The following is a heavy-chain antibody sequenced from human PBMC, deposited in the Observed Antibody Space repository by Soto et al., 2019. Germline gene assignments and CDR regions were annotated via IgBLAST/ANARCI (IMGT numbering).Heavy chain of an antibody. J-gene: IGHJ4*02. D-gene: IGHD3-16*01. Sequence: PSETLSLTCAVYGGSFSGYYWNWIRQTPGKGLEWIGEINHSGTTNYNPSLKSRATISIDTSKNQFSLKLTSVTAADTAVYYCASNMEGEDYFDYWGQGTLVTVSS. V-gene: IGHV4-34*01. CDR1: GGSFSGYY. CDR2: INHSGTT. CDR3: ASNMEGEDYFDY.